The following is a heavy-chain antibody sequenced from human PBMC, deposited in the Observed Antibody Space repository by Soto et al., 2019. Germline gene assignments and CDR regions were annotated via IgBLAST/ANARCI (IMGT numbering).Heavy chain of an antibody. Sequence: PGESLKISCTGSGYNFTSYWIGWVRQMPGKGLEWMGIIYPGDSDTRYSPSFQGQVTISADKSISTAYLQWSSLKASDTAMYYCARLRESTVVTANSYYFDYWGQGTLVTVSS. V-gene: IGHV5-51*01. J-gene: IGHJ4*02. D-gene: IGHD2-15*01. CDR1: GYNFTSYW. CDR2: IYPGDSDT. CDR3: ARLRESTVVTANSYYFDY.